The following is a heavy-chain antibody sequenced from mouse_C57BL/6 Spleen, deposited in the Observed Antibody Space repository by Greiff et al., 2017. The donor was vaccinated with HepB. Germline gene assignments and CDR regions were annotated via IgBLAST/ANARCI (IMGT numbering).Heavy chain of an antibody. J-gene: IGHJ1*03. CDR2: INYDGSST. D-gene: IGHD4-1*01. Sequence: EVKLVESEGGLVQPGRSMKLSCTASGFTFSDYYMAWVRQVPEKGLEWVANINYDGSSTYYLDSLKSRFIISRDNAKNILYLQMSSLKSEDTATYYCARGATGTGYFDVWGTGTTVTVSS. V-gene: IGHV5-16*01. CDR3: ARGATGTGYFDV. CDR1: GFTFSDYY.